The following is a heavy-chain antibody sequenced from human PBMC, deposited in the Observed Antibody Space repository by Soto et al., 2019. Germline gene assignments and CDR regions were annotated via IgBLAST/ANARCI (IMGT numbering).Heavy chain of an antibody. CDR2: INHSGST. CDR1: GGSFSGYY. Sequence: PSETLSLTCAVYGGSFSGYYCSWIRQPPGKGLEWIGEINHSGSTNYNPSLKSRVTISVDTSKNQFSLKLSSVTAADTAVYYCARVRPYYDYVWGSYRPRTSPVGKFDYWGQGTLVTVSS. J-gene: IGHJ4*02. V-gene: IGHV4-34*01. CDR3: ARVRPYYDYVWGSYRPRTSPVGKFDY. D-gene: IGHD3-16*02.